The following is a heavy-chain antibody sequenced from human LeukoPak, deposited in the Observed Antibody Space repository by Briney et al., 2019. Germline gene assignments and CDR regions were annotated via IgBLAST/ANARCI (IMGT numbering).Heavy chain of an antibody. D-gene: IGHD1-1*01. J-gene: IGHJ3*02. CDR2: IIPIFGTA. Sequence: SVKVSCKASGGTFSSYAISWVRQAPGQGLEWMGGIIPIFGTANYAQKFQGRVTITTDESTSTAYMELSSLRSEDTAVYYCARGSGTGTTFSDVADAFDIWGQGTMVTVSS. CDR1: GGTFSSYA. V-gene: IGHV1-69*05. CDR3: ARGSGTGTTFSDVADAFDI.